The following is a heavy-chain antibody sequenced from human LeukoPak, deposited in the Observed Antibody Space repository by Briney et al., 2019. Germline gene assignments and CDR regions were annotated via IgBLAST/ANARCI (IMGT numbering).Heavy chain of an antibody. Sequence: PGGSLRLSCAASAFTFSSNAMSSVRPAPGKWLELVAGISGSGGSTYYADSVKGRFTISRDNSKNTVYLQMNSLRAEETAVYYCAKETDLPYDAFDIWGQGTKVTVSS. J-gene: IGHJ3*02. CDR2: ISGSGGST. CDR1: AFTFSSNA. D-gene: IGHD1-14*01. CDR3: AKETDLPYDAFDI. V-gene: IGHV3-23*01.